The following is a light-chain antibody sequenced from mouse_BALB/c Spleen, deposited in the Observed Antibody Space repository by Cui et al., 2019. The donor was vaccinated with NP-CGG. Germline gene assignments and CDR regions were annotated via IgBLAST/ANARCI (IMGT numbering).Light chain of an antibody. CDR2: GTN. V-gene: IGLV1*01. CDR1: TGAVTTSNY. J-gene: IGLJ1*01. CDR3: ALWYSNHWV. Sequence: QAVVTQEPALTTSPGETVTLTCRSSTGAVTTSNYANWVQEKPEHLFTGLIGGTNNRTPGVPARFSGSLIGDKAALTITGAQTEDEAIYFCALWYSNHWVFGGGTKLTVL.